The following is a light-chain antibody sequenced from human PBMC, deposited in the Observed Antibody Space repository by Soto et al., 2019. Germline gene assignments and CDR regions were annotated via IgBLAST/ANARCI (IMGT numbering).Light chain of an antibody. CDR1: HNDIGSYNR. J-gene: IGLJ1*01. CDR2: EVS. Sequence: QSALTQPTSVSGSPGQSITISCTGNHNDIGSYNRVSWYQQPPGTAPKLMIYEVSNRPSGVPDRFSGSKSGNTASLTISGLQAEDEADYYCSLYTSSSTYVFGTGTKVTVL. CDR3: SLYTSSSTYV. V-gene: IGLV2-18*01.